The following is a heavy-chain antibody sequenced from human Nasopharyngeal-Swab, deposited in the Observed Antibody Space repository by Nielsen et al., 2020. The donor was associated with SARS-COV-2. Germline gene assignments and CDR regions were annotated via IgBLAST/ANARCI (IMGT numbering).Heavy chain of an antibody. D-gene: IGHD2-2*01. CDR2: ISYDGSSK. Sequence: WIRQPPGQGLEWVAVISYDGSSKYYADSVKGRFTISRDNSKNTLYLQMNSLRAEDTAVYYCAREAGGVPAAIEGGYYYGMDVWGQGTTVTVSS. CDR3: AREAGGVPAAIEGGYYYGMDV. J-gene: IGHJ6*02. V-gene: IGHV3-30*04.